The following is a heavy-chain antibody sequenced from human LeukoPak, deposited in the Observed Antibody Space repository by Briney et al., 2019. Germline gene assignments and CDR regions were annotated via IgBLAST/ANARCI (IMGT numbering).Heavy chain of an antibody. CDR2: ISSSSSYI. J-gene: IGHJ4*02. D-gene: IGHD1-1*01. Sequence: GGSLRLSCAASGFTFSSYSMNWVRQAPGKGLEWVSSISSSSSYIYYADSVKGRFTISRDNSKNTLYLQMNSLRAEDTAVYYCAKARPAGTGFDYWGQGTLVTVSS. CDR3: AKARPAGTGFDY. V-gene: IGHV3-21*01. CDR1: GFTFSSYS.